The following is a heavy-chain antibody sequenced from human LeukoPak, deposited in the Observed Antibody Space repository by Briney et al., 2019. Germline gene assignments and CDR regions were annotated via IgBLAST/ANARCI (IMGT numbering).Heavy chain of an antibody. J-gene: IGHJ4*02. CDR1: GFIFSTYG. V-gene: IGHV3-30*02. Sequence: PGGSLRLSCAASGFIFSTYGMYWVRQAPGKGLEWVAFIRHDGSIQNYADSVKGPSTISRDNSKNTLYLQMNSLRAEDTAVYYCAKDSLADIDYWGQGTLVTVS. CDR2: IRHDGSIQ. D-gene: IGHD3-16*01. CDR3: AKDSLADIDY.